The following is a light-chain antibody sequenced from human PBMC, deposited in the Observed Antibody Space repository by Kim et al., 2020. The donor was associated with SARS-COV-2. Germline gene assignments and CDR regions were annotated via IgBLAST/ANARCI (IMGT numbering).Light chain of an antibody. CDR2: DAS. J-gene: IGKJ2*01. Sequence: DIQMTQSPSTLSASVGDRVTITCRASQSINSWLAWYQQKPGKAPKLLISDASNLESGVPSRFSGSGSGTEFTLTISSLQPDDFATYYCQQYDTYSTFGQGTKV. CDR3: QQYDTYST. V-gene: IGKV1-5*01. CDR1: QSINSW.